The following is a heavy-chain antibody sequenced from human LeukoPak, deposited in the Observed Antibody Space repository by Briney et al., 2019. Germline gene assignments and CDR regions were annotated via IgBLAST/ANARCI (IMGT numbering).Heavy chain of an antibody. D-gene: IGHD3-22*01. CDR2: ISGSGGST. CDR3: AKDRATYYYDSSGSFDY. CDR1: GFTFSSYA. Sequence: GGSLRLSCAASGFTFSSYAMSWVRQAPGKGLEWVSAISGSGGSTYYADSVKGRFTISRDNSKNTLYLQMNSLRAEDTAVYYCAKDRATYYYDSSGSFDYWGQGTLVTVSS. J-gene: IGHJ4*02. V-gene: IGHV3-23*01.